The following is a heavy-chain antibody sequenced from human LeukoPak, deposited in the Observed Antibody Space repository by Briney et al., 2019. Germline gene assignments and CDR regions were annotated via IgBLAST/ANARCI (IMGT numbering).Heavy chain of an antibody. CDR1: GGSFSGYY. CDR3: ARGLSAVVY. D-gene: IGHD2-15*01. J-gene: IGHJ4*02. Sequence: SETLSLTCAVYGGSFSGYYWSWIRQPPGKGLEWIGEINHSGSTNYNPSLKSRVTISVDTSKNQFSLKLSSVTAADTAVYFCARGLSAVVYWGQGTLVTVSS. V-gene: IGHV4-34*01. CDR2: INHSGST.